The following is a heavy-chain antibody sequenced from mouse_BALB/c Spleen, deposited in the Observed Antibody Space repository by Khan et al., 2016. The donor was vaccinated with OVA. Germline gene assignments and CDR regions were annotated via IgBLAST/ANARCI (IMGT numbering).Heavy chain of an antibody. V-gene: IGHV1-18*01. D-gene: IGHD1-2*01. CDR2: VNPYNGGT. J-gene: IGHJ3*01. CDR3: ARSGYGGFAY. Sequence: EVQLQQSGPELVKPGTSLKISCKASGYSFTDYTMNWVKQSHGKNLEWIGLVNPYNGGTNYDQKFKGKATLTVHKSSSTAFMELLSLSSEDSAVYYCARSGYGGFAYWGQGTLVTVSA. CDR1: GYSFTDYT.